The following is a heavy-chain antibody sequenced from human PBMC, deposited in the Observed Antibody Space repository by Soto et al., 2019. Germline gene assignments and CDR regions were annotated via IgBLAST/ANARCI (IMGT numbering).Heavy chain of an antibody. V-gene: IGHV3-49*03. Sequence: GGSLRLSCTASGFTFGDYAMSWFRQAPGKGLEWVGFIRSKAYGGTTEYAASVKGRFTISRDDSKSIAYLQMNSLKTEDTAVYYCTRDGVRVAATYAFDIWGQGTMVTVSS. CDR3: TRDGVRVAATYAFDI. CDR1: GFTFGDYA. CDR2: IRSKAYGGTT. J-gene: IGHJ3*02. D-gene: IGHD2-15*01.